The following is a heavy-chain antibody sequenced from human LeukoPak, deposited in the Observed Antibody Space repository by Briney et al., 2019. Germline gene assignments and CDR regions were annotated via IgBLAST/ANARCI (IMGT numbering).Heavy chain of an antibody. J-gene: IGHJ4*02. Sequence: GGSLRLSCAASGFTFSSYAMSWVRQAPGKGLERVSAISGSGGSTYYADSVKGRFTISRDNSKNTLYLQMNSLRAEDTAVYYCAKGTSGYSYVKNYWGQGTLVTVSS. CDR1: GFTFSSYA. CDR3: AKGTSGYSYVKNY. CDR2: ISGSGGST. V-gene: IGHV3-23*01. D-gene: IGHD5-18*01.